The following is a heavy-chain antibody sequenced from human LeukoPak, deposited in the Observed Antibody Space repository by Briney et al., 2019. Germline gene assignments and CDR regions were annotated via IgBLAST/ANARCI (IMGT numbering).Heavy chain of an antibody. CDR3: ARDRTYSYDNRGYYHFDF. D-gene: IGHD3-22*01. CDR1: GYTFTSYY. Sequence: ASVKVSCKASGYTFTSYYMHWVRQAPGQGLEWMGVINPSGGSTTSAQKFQGRVTVTGDTSTSTVYMELSSLRSEDTAVYYCARDRTYSYDNRGYYHFDFWGQGTPVTVSS. J-gene: IGHJ4*02. CDR2: INPSGGST. V-gene: IGHV1-46*01.